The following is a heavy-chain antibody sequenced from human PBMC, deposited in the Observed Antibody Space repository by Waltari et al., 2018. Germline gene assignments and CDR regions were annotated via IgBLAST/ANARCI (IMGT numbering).Heavy chain of an antibody. Sequence: EVQLVESGGGLVQPGGSLRLSCAASGFTFSAYRMHWVRQAPGKGLVWVSLINADGRATLYADSVKGRFTMSRDNSKNTLYLQMNSLRAEDTAVYYCAKGVAAADYWGQGTLVTVSS. D-gene: IGHD6-13*01. J-gene: IGHJ4*02. CDR1: GFTFSAYR. CDR3: AKGVAAADY. V-gene: IGHV3-74*01. CDR2: INADGRAT.